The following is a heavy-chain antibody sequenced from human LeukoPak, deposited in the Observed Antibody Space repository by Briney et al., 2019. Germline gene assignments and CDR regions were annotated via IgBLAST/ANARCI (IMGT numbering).Heavy chain of an antibody. Sequence: GASVKVSCKASGYTFTGYYMHWVRQAPGQGLEWMGWINPNSGGTNYAQKFQGRVTMTGDTSISTAYMELSRLRSDDTAVYYCASAYSSSRYWFDPWGQGTLVTVSS. D-gene: IGHD4-11*01. CDR3: ASAYSSSRYWFDP. V-gene: IGHV1-2*02. CDR1: GYTFTGYY. CDR2: INPNSGGT. J-gene: IGHJ5*02.